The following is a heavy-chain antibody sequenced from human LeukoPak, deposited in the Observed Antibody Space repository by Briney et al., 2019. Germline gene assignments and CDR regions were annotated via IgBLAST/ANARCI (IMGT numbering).Heavy chain of an antibody. J-gene: IGHJ6*02. CDR2: ISGSGSYI. Sequence: NPGGSLRLSCAASGFTFSSYGMSWVRQAPGKGLEWVSSISGSGSYIYYGDSMKGRFTESRDNAKKSLYLQMSSLRAEDTAVYYCASYYNYGMDVWGQGTTVTVSS. V-gene: IGHV3-21*01. CDR1: GFTFSSYG. CDR3: ASYYNYGMDV.